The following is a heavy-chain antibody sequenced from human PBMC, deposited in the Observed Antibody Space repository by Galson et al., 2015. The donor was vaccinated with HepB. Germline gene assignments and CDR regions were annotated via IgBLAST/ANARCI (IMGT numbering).Heavy chain of an antibody. CDR1: GFTFSSYA. CDR3: ARGGQWLDY. CDR2: ISYDGSNK. V-gene: IGHV3-30-3*01. Sequence: CLRLSCAASGFTFSSYAMHWVRQAPGKGLEWVAVISYDGSNKYYADSVKGRFTISRDNSKNTLYLQMNSLRAEDTAVYYCARGGQWLDYWGQGTLVTVSS. D-gene: IGHD6-19*01. J-gene: IGHJ4*02.